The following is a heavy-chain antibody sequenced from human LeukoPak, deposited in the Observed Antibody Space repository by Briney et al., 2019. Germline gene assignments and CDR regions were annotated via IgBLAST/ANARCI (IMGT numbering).Heavy chain of an antibody. CDR1: GYSISSDY. CDR3: AVSAAALFDP. CDR2: IYHSGGT. Sequence: SETLSLTCTVSGYSISSDYWAWIRKSPGKGLEWIGSIYHSGGTYYRSSLKSRVAISVDTSKNQFSLKLSSVTAADTAVYYCAVSAAALFDPWGQGTLVTVSS. D-gene: IGHD6-6*01. V-gene: IGHV4-38-2*02. J-gene: IGHJ5*02.